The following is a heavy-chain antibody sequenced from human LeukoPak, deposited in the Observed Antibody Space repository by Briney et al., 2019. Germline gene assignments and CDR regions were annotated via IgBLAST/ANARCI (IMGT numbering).Heavy chain of an antibody. CDR3: ASLGEYYYDSSGSDYFDY. CDR1: GFTFSSYW. Sequence: GGSLRLSCAASGFTFSSYWMHWVRQAPGKGLVWVSRINSDGSSTSYADSVKGRFTISRDNAKSTLYLQMNSLRAEDTAVYYCASLGEYYYDSSGSDYFDYWGQGTLVTVSS. V-gene: IGHV3-74*01. J-gene: IGHJ4*02. D-gene: IGHD3-22*01. CDR2: INSDGSST.